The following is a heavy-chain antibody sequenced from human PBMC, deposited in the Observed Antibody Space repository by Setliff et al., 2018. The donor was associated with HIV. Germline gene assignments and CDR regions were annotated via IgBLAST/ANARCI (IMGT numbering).Heavy chain of an antibody. CDR2: IIPMFGTG. CDR1: GGTFSSYG. CDR3: AREHSTTWPYFDF. V-gene: IGHV1-69*05. Sequence: GASVKVSCKTSGGTFSSYGISWVRQAPGQGLEWMGGIIPMFGTGFYAQKFQGRVTMTTDTSTSTAYMELRSLRSDDTAVYFCAREHSTTWPYFDFWGQGTLVTVSS. J-gene: IGHJ4*02. D-gene: IGHD6-13*01.